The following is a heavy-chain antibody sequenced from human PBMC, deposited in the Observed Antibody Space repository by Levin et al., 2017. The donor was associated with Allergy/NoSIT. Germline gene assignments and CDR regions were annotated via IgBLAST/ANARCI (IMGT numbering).Heavy chain of an antibody. J-gene: IGHJ5*02. CDR2: ISGSGGST. Sequence: GGSLRLSCAASGFTVSSYAMIWVRQAPGRGLEWVSAISGSGGSTYYADSVEGRFTISRDNSKNTVYLQMNSLRAEDSALYYCAKDLGDYGDNSQNWFDPWGQGTLVTVSS. CDR1: GFTVSSYA. CDR3: AKDLGDYGDNSQNWFDP. V-gene: IGHV3-23*01. D-gene: IGHD4-23*01.